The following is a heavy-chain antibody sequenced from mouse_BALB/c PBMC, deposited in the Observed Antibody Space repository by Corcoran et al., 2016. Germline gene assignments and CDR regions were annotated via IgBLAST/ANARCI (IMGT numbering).Heavy chain of an antibody. Sequence: QIQLVQSGPELKKPGETVKISCKASGYTFTNYGMNWVKQAPGKGLKWMDWINTYTGEPTYADDFKGRFAFSLETSASTAYLQINNLKNEDTATYFCARAPLHYYAMDYWGQGTSVTVSS. CDR1: GYTFTNYG. J-gene: IGHJ4*01. D-gene: IGHD6-1*01. V-gene: IGHV9-3-1*01. CDR3: ARAPLHYYAMDY. CDR2: INTYTGEP.